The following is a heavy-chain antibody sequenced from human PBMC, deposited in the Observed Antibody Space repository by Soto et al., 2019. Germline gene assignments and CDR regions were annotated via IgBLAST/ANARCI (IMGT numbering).Heavy chain of an antibody. V-gene: IGHV1-58*02. CDR2: IVVGSGNT. J-gene: IGHJ4*02. CDR3: AADRGVTTVFKT. CDR1: GFTFTISS. D-gene: IGHD4-4*01. Sequence: GASVKVSCKASGFTFTISSMQWVRRARGQRLEWIGWIVVGSGNTNYAQKFQERVTITRDMSTSTAYMELSSLRSEDTAVYYCAADRGVTTVFKTWGQGTLVTVSS.